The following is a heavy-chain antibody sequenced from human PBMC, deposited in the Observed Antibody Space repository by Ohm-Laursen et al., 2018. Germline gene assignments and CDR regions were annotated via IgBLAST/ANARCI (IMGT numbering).Heavy chain of an antibody. J-gene: IGHJ4*02. CDR3: ARGRAWMKDY. Sequence: GSLRLSCAASGFTFTNYAMTWVRQAPGKGLEWVSGISGSGTNTYYEDSVKGRFTISRDNAKNTLYVQMNSLRAEDTAVYYCARGRAWMKDYWGQGTLVTVSS. CDR2: ISGSGTNT. D-gene: IGHD5-12*01. CDR1: GFTFTNYA. V-gene: IGHV3-23*01.